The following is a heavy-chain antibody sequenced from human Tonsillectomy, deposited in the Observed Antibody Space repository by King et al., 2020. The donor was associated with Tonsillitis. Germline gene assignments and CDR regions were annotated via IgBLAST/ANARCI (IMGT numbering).Heavy chain of an antibody. CDR2: IYGGDKST. J-gene: IGHJ4*02. D-gene: IGHD3-22*01. Sequence: VQLVESGGGLVEPGGSLRLSCAASGFTSSDYAMTGVRQAPGKGLEWVSVIYGGDKSTYYADSVKGRFTISRDISNNTLYLQMNSLRAEDTAIYYCAKDAVGDSSGYYHFDYWGQGILVTVSS. V-gene: IGHV3-23*03. CDR3: AKDAVGDSSGYYHFDY. CDR1: GFTSSDYA.